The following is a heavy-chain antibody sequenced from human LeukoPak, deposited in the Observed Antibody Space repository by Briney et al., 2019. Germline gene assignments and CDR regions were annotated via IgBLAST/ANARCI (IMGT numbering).Heavy chain of an antibody. Sequence: ASVQVSCKASGYTFTSYYIMWVRQATGQGLEWMEWMNPNSGNTGYAQKFKGRVTMTRNTSISTAYMELSSLRSEDTAVYYCARGVMGDYDFWSGYYHHYYYYMDVWGKGTTVTVSS. J-gene: IGHJ6*03. V-gene: IGHV1-8*01. CDR1: GYTFTSYY. CDR2: MNPNSGNT. CDR3: ARGVMGDYDFWSGYYHHYYYYMDV. D-gene: IGHD3-3*01.